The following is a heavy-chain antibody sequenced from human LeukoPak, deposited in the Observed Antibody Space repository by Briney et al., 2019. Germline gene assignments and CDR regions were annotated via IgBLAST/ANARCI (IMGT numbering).Heavy chain of an antibody. CDR1: GYTFTSYY. CDR3: ARHNPEQGYSGYDSLDV. Sequence: ASVKVSCKASGYTFTSYYMHWVRQAPGQGLEWMGIINPSGGSTSYAQKFQGRVTMTRDTSTSTVYMELSSLRSEDTAVYYCARHNPEQGYSGYDSLDVWGQGTTVTVSS. V-gene: IGHV1-46*01. CDR2: INPSGGST. J-gene: IGHJ6*02. D-gene: IGHD5-12*01.